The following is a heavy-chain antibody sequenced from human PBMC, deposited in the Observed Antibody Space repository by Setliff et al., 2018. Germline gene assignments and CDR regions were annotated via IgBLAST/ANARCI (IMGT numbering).Heavy chain of an antibody. CDR1: GFTFSGYS. D-gene: IGHD6-13*01. J-gene: IGHJ6*03. V-gene: IGHV3-30*02. CDR3: AKASSSWYRGIYYYYYYMDV. CDR2: IRYDGSNK. Sequence: GGSLRLSCAASGFTFSGYSMNWVRQAPGKGLEWVAFIRYDGSNKYYADSVKGRFTISRDNSKNTLYLQMNSLRAEDAAVYYCAKASSSWYRGIYYYYYYMDVWGKGTTVTVSS.